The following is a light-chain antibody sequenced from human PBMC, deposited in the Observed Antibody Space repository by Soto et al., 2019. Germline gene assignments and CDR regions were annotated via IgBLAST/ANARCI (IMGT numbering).Light chain of an antibody. Sequence: DIQMTQSPSSLSASVGDRVTITCRASQDIRSDLGWYQQKPGKAPKRLIYAASRLQSGVPSRFSAGGSGTEFILTISGLQPDDFATYYCQRYNDFQYVFGQGTKL. CDR1: QDIRSD. J-gene: IGKJ2*01. CDR2: AAS. V-gene: IGKV1-17*01. CDR3: QRYNDFQYV.